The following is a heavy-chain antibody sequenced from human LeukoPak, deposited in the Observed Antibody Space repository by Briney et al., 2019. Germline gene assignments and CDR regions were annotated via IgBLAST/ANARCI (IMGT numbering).Heavy chain of an antibody. Sequence: PETLSLTCTVSGGSITNYYWSWIRQSAGKGLEWIGRINTSGDTSYNPSIRSRVTMSVDTYKNLFSLKLSSVTAADTAMYYCARVSPPGYGILEKWGQGTLVTVSS. CDR1: GGSITNYY. V-gene: IGHV4-4*07. CDR3: ARVSPPGYGILEK. D-gene: IGHD5-18*01. J-gene: IGHJ4*02. CDR2: INTSGDT.